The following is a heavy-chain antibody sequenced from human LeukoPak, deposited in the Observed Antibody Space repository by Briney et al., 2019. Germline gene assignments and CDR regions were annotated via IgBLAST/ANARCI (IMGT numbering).Heavy chain of an antibody. CDR1: GGSISSSSYY. CDR2: IYYSGST. J-gene: IGHJ5*02. Sequence: SETLSLTCTVSGGSISSSSYYWGWIRQPPGKGLEWIGSIYYSGSTYYNPSLKSRVTISVDRSKNQFSLKLSSVTAADTAVYYCAREGYYGSGSNWFDPWGQGTLVTVSS. CDR3: AREGYYGSGSNWFDP. D-gene: IGHD3-10*01. V-gene: IGHV4-39*07.